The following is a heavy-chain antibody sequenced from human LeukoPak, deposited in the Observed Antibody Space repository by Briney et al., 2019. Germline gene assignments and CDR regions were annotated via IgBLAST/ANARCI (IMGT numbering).Heavy chain of an antibody. CDR2: ISSSGSTI. J-gene: IGHJ5*02. CDR1: GFTFSDYY. Sequence: GGSLRLSCAASGFTFSDYYMSWIRQAPGKGLEWVSYISSSGSTIYYADSVKGRFTISRDNAKNSLYLQMNSLRAEDTAVYYCARDLSGSYSNWFDPWGQGTLVTVSS. CDR3: ARDLSGSYSNWFDP. V-gene: IGHV3-11*01. D-gene: IGHD1-26*01.